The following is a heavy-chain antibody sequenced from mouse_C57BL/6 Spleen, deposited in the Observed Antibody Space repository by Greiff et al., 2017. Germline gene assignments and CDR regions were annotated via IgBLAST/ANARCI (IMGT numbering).Heavy chain of an antibody. V-gene: IGHV2-6-1*01. J-gene: IGHJ4*01. CDR1: GFSLTSYG. CDR3: ARHPTVVAPYAMDY. D-gene: IGHD1-1*01. Sequence: VQLQQSGPGLVAPSQSLSITCTVSGFSLTSYGVHWVRQPPGKGLEWLVVIWSDGSTTYNSALKSRLSISKDNSKSQVFLKMNSLQTDDTAMYYCARHPTVVAPYAMDYWGQGTSVTVSS. CDR2: IWSDGST.